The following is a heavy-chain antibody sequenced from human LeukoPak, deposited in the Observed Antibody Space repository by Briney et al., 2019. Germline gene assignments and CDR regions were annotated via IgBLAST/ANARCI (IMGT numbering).Heavy chain of an antibody. CDR2: IYSGGST. D-gene: IGHD6-13*01. J-gene: IGHJ3*02. CDR3: ATKHSSSWYEGFDI. CDR1: GFTVSSNY. V-gene: IGHV3-53*04. Sequence: PGGSLRLSCAASGFTVSSNYMSWVRQAPGQGLEWVSVIYSGGSTYYADSVKGRFTISRHNSKNTLYLQMNSLRAEDTAVYYCATKHSSSWYEGFDIWGQGTMVTVSP.